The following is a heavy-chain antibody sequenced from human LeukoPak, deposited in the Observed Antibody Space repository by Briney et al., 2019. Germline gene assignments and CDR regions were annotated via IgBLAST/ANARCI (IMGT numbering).Heavy chain of an antibody. D-gene: IGHD1-26*01. Sequence: GRSLRLSCAASGFTFSSYAMHWVRQAPGKGLEWVAVISYDGSNKYYADSVKGRFTISRDNSKNTLYLQMNSLRAEDTAVYYCAKALLSLVGAPRPFDYWGQGTLVTVSS. CDR1: GFTFSSYA. J-gene: IGHJ4*02. CDR3: AKALLSLVGAPRPFDY. CDR2: ISYDGSNK. V-gene: IGHV3-30*04.